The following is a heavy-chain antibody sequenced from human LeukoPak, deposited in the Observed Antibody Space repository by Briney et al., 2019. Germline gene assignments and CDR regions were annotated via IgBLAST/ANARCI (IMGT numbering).Heavy chain of an antibody. J-gene: IGHJ6*03. D-gene: IGHD2-15*01. Sequence: ASVKVSCKASGYTFTSYYMHWVRQAPGQGLEWMGIINPSGGSTSYAQKFQGRVTMTRDMSTSTVYMELSSLRSEDTAVYYCARENRVCLCCSGGSCYLPDTYYYYMDVWGKGTTVTVSS. V-gene: IGHV1-46*01. CDR1: GYTFTSYY. CDR2: INPSGGST. CDR3: ARENRVCLCCSGGSCYLPDTYYYYMDV.